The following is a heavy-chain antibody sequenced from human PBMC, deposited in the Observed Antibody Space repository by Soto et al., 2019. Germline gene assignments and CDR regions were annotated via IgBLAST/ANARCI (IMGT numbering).Heavy chain of an antibody. CDR3: AKEETTVPANFDY. J-gene: IGHJ4*02. CDR1: GFTFSYYE. CDR2: ISDSGRST. Sequence: GGSLRLSCAASGFTFSYYEMNWVRQAPGKGLEWVSYISDSGRSTSYADSARGRFTISRDNTKNSLFLQMNSLRAEDTAVYYCAKEETTVPANFDYWGQGTLVTVSS. V-gene: IGHV3-48*03. D-gene: IGHD4-17*01.